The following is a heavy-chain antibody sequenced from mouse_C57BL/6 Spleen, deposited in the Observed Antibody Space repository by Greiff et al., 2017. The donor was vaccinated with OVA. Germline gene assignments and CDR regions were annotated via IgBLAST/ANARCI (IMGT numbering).Heavy chain of an antibody. CDR1: GFSLTSYG. D-gene: IGHD1-1*01. CDR2: IWRGGST. Sequence: VNVVESGPGLVQPSQSLSITCTVSGFSLTSYGVHWVRQSPGKGLEWLGVIWRGGSTDYNAAFMSRLSITKDNSKSQVFFKMNSLQADDTAIYYCAKNGSSYDYAMDYWGQGTSVTVSS. J-gene: IGHJ4*01. CDR3: AKNGSSYDYAMDY. V-gene: IGHV2-5*01.